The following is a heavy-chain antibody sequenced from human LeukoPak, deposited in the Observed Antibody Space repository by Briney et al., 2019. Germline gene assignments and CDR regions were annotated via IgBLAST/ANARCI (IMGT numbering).Heavy chain of an antibody. D-gene: IGHD3-22*01. J-gene: IGHJ4*02. Sequence: ASVKVSCKASGYTFTGYYMHWVRQAPGQGLEWMGRINPNSGGTNYAQKFQGRVTMTRDTSISTAYMELSRLRSDDTAVYYCARGLLHWNYCVSSGSAEISCWGQGTLVTVSS. V-gene: IGHV1-2*06. CDR3: ARGLLHWNYCVSSGSAEISC. CDR2: INPNSGGT. CDR1: GYTFTGYY.